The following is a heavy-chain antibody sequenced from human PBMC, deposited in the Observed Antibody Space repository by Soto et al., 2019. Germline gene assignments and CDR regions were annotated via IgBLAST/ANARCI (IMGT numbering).Heavy chain of an antibody. CDR2: INHSGST. J-gene: IGHJ4*02. D-gene: IGHD2-2*01. V-gene: IGHV4-34*01. Sequence: QVQLQQWGAGLLKPSETLSLTCAVYGGSFSGYYWSWIRQPPGKGLEWIGEINHSGSTNYNPSLKSRVTLSVDTSKNQFSLKLSSVTAADTAVYYCARSQIVVVPAAPFDYWGQGTLVTVSS. CDR3: ARSQIVVVPAAPFDY. CDR1: GGSFSGYY.